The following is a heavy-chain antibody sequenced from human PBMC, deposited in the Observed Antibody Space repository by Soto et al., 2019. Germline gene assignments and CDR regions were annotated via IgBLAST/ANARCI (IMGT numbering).Heavy chain of an antibody. CDR3: AMALRPTGDSGYWYFDL. CDR2: IYYSGNT. Sequence: QVQLQESGPGLVKPSQTLSLTCTVSGVSLSNGGRFWSWVRQHPGNGLEWIGYIYYSGNTDYNPSLKSRLTISIDTSKNQFSLNLRSVTAADTAVYYGAMALRPTGDSGYWYFDLWCRGTLVSVSS. V-gene: IGHV4-31*03. J-gene: IGHJ2*01. D-gene: IGHD2-21*01. CDR1: GVSLSNGGRF.